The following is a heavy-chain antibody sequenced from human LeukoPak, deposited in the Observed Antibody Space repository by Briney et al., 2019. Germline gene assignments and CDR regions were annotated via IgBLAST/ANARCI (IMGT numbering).Heavy chain of an antibody. CDR3: TKDRQGPNQYHMDV. CDR1: GFTFSSLW. CDR2: INQDGGTT. V-gene: IGHV3-7*01. Sequence: GGSLRLSCAASGFTFSSLWMSWVRQAPGRGPEGVANINQDGGTTYYVASVKGRFTISRENAKTSLSLQMSSLRAEDTAVYYCTKDRQGPNQYHMDVWGKGTTVTVSS. J-gene: IGHJ6*03.